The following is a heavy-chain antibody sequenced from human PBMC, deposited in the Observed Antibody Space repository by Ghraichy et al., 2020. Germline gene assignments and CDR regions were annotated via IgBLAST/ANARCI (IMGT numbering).Heavy chain of an antibody. D-gene: IGHD3-16*01. CDR3: TRRDDIFGGLNYYFDY. CDR1: GFTFSGSA. CDR2: IRSKANSYAT. J-gene: IGHJ4*02. V-gene: IGHV3-73*01. Sequence: GGSLRLSCAASGFTFSGSAMHWVRQASGKGLEWVGRIRSKANSYATAYAASVKGRFTISRDDSKNTAYLQMNSLKTEDTAVYYCTRRDDIFGGLNYYFDYWGQGTLVTVSS.